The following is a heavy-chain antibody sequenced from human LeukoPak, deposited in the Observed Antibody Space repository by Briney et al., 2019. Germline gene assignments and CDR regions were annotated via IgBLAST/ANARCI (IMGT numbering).Heavy chain of an antibody. CDR2: MRNKANIYTT. J-gene: IGHJ4*02. CDR1: GFTFSDHY. V-gene: IGHV3-72*01. Sequence: GGSLRLSFAASGFTFSDHYMDWVRQAPGKGLEWVGRMRNKANIYTTEYAASVKGRFTISRDDSKNSLYLQMNSLKTEDTAVYYCARAPNSGTLGEDYWGQGTLVTVSS. CDR3: ARAPNSGTLGEDY. D-gene: IGHD1-26*01.